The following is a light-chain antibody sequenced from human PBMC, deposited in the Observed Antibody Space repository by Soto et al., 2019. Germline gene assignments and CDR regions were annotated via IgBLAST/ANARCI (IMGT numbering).Light chain of an antibody. Sequence: EIVMTQSVATLSVSPGERATLSCRASQSVSSNLAWYQQKPGQAPRLLIYDASNRATGIPARFSGSGSGTDFTLTISSLEPEDFAVYYCQQRSNWPLTFGGGTKVEIK. CDR1: QSVSSN. V-gene: IGKV3-11*01. CDR3: QQRSNWPLT. CDR2: DAS. J-gene: IGKJ4*01.